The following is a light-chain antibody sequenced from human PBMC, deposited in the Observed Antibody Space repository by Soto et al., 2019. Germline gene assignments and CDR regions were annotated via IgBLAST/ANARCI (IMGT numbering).Light chain of an antibody. CDR3: QQYNNWPGT. CDR1: QSVSSN. Sequence: EIVMTQSPATLSVSPGERVTLSCRASQSVSSNLAWYQQKPGQTGQTPRLLVYGASTRATGIPARFSGSGSGTDFTLTISSLQSEDFAVYYCQQYNNWPGTFGQGTKVEIK. CDR2: GAS. J-gene: IGKJ1*01. V-gene: IGKV3-15*01.